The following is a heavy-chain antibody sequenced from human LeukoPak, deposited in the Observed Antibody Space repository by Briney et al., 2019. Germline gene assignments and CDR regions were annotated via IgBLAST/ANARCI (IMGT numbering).Heavy chain of an antibody. J-gene: IGHJ4*02. D-gene: IGHD2-15*01. V-gene: IGHV3-11*06. CDR3: ARAQRYCSGGSCYFDY. Sequence: GGSLRLSCAASGFTFSDYYMSWIRQAPGKGLEWVSYISSSRSYTNYADSVKGRFTISRDNAKNSLYLQMNSLRAEDTAVYYCARAQRYCSGGSCYFDYWGQGTLVTVSS. CDR2: ISSSRSYT. CDR1: GFTFSDYY.